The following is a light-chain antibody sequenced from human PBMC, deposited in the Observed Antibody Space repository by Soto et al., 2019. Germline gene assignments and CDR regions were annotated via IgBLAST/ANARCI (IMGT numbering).Light chain of an antibody. J-gene: IGLJ1*01. CDR1: SSNIGSNT. V-gene: IGLV1-44*01. Sequence: QSVLTQPPSTSGTPGQRVTFSCSGGSSNIGSNTVNWYQHLPGTAPKLLIYSNNQRPSGAPDRFSGSKSGTSASLAVSGLQSEDEADYYCAAWDDTLNGYVFGTGTKVTVL. CDR2: SNN. CDR3: AAWDDTLNGYV.